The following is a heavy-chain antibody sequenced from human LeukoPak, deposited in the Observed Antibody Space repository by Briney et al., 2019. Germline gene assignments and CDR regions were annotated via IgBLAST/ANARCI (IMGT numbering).Heavy chain of an antibody. CDR1: GFTFTNYA. Sequence: GGSLRLSCAASGFTFTNYAMGWVRQAPGKGLEWVSVITGGGGYTYYADSVKGRFTVSRDNSKNTLYPQMNSLRAEDTAVYYCAKGDREYCTGSTCYPFDYWGQGTLVTVSS. J-gene: IGHJ4*02. CDR2: ITGGGGYT. V-gene: IGHV3-23*01. CDR3: AKGDREYCTGSTCYPFDY. D-gene: IGHD2-15*01.